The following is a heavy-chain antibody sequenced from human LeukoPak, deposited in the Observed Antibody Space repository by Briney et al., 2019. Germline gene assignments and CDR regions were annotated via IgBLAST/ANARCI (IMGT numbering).Heavy chain of an antibody. CDR2: ISSSGSTI. Sequence: GGSLRLSCAASGFTFTIFGLNWVRQAPGKGLEWVSYISSSGSTIYYADSVKGRFTISRDNAKNSLYLQMNSLRAEDTAVYYCARETYDFWSGSSRAFDIWGQGTMVTVSS. J-gene: IGHJ3*02. V-gene: IGHV3-48*04. D-gene: IGHD3-3*01. CDR1: GFTFTIFG. CDR3: ARETYDFWSGSSRAFDI.